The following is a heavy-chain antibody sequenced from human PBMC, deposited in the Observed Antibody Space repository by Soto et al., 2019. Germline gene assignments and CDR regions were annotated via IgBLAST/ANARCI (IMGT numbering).Heavy chain of an antibody. Sequence: GASVKVSCKASGGTFSSYAISWVRQAPGQGLEWMGGIIPIFGTANYAQKFQGRVTITADESTSTAYMELSSLRSEDTAVYYCASDNDEHYYDSSGSRFDYWGQGTLVTVSS. D-gene: IGHD3-22*01. V-gene: IGHV1-69*13. CDR1: GGTFSSYA. J-gene: IGHJ4*02. CDR3: ASDNDEHYYDSSGSRFDY. CDR2: IIPIFGTA.